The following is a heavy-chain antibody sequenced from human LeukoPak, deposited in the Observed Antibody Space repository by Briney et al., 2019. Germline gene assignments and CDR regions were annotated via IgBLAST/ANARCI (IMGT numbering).Heavy chain of an antibody. CDR2: IYTSGST. V-gene: IGHV4-4*07. D-gene: IGHD3-3*01. CDR3: ARGAYYDFWSGYYQSNWFDP. CDR1: GGSISSYY. Sequence: SETLSLTCTVSGGSISSYYWSWIRQPAGKGLEWIGRIYTSGSTNYNPSLKSRVTMSVDTSKNQFSLKLSSVTAADTAVYYCARGAYYDFWSGYYQSNWFDPWGQGTLVTVSS. J-gene: IGHJ5*02.